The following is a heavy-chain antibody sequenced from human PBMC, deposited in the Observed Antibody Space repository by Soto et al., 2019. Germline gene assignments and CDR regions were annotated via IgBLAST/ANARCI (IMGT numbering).Heavy chain of an antibody. CDR2: IIPIFGTA. D-gene: IGHD2-8*01. Sequence: SVKVSCKASGGTFSSYAISWVRQAPGQGLEWMGGIIPIFGTANYAQKFQGRVTITADESTSTAYMELSSLRSEDTAVYYCAGSSYCTNGVRYLYFDYWGQGTLVTVSS. CDR3: AGSSYCTNGVRYLYFDY. V-gene: IGHV1-69*13. J-gene: IGHJ4*02. CDR1: GGTFSSYA.